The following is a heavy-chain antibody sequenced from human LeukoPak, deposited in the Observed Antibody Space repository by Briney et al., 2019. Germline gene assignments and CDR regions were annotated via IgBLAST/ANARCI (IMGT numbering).Heavy chain of an antibody. V-gene: IGHV3-30*02. D-gene: IGHD4-17*01. Sequence: PGGSLRLSCAASGFTFSSYGMHWVRQAPGKGLEWVAFIRYDGSNKYYADSVKGRFTISRDNSKNTLYLQMNSLRAEDTAVYYCARGHTAVTRHFDFWGQGTLVTVSP. CDR3: ARGHTAVTRHFDF. CDR1: GFTFSSYG. J-gene: IGHJ4*02. CDR2: IRYDGSNK.